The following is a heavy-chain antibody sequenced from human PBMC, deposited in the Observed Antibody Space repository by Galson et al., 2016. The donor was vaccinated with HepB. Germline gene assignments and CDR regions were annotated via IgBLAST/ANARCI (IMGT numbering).Heavy chain of an antibody. CDR2: ISSDGSST. CDR3: ARGNYYGMDV. CDR1: GFTFSIYS. V-gene: IGHV3-74*01. Sequence: SLRLSCAASGFTFSIYSMSWVRQAPGKGLVWVSRISSDGSSTAHADSVKGRFTISRDNTKNMLYLQMNSLREEDTAVYYCARGNYYGMDVWGHGATVTVSS. J-gene: IGHJ6*02.